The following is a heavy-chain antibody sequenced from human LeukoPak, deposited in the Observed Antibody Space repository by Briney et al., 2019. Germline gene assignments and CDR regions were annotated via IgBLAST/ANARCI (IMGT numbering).Heavy chain of an antibody. Sequence: GSVKVSCKASGYTFTSYGISWVRQAPGQGLEWMGWISAYNGNTNYAQKLQGRVTMTTDTSTSTAYMELRSLRSDDTAVYYCARIRTNYYDSSGYYAFDYWGQGTLVTVSS. J-gene: IGHJ4*02. D-gene: IGHD3-22*01. CDR1: GYTFTSYG. CDR2: ISAYNGNT. V-gene: IGHV1-18*01. CDR3: ARIRTNYYDSSGYYAFDY.